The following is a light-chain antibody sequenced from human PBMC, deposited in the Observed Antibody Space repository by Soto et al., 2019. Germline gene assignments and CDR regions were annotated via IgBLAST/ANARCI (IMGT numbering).Light chain of an antibody. CDR2: AAS. CDR1: QSISSY. V-gene: IGKV1-39*01. J-gene: IGKJ2*01. CDR3: QQSYSTPHT. Sequence: DIQMTQSPSSLSASVGDRVTITCRASQSISSYLNWYQQKPGKAPKLLIYAASRLQSGVPSRFSGSGSGTDFTLTISSLHPEDFATYYCQQSYSTPHTFGQGTKLEIK.